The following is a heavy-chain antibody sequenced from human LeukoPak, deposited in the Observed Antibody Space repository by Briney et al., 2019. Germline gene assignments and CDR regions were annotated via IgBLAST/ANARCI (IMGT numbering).Heavy chain of an antibody. D-gene: IGHD3-3*01. CDR2: ISSSSTYI. V-gene: IGHV3-21*01. CDR1: RFTFSSYS. Sequence: GGSLRLSCAASRFTFSSYSMNWVRQAPGKGLEWVSSISSSSTYIYYADSVKGRFTISRDNAKNSLYLQMNSLRAEDTAVYYCARDPDYDFWSGYYYYYYYMDVWGKGTTVTVSS. CDR3: ARDPDYDFWSGYYYYYYYMDV. J-gene: IGHJ6*03.